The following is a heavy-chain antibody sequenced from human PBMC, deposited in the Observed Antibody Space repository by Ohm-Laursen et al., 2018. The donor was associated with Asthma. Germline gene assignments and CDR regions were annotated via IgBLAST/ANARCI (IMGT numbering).Heavy chain of an antibody. Sequence: ASVKVSCKASGYTFTGYYMHWVRQAPGQGLEWMGWISAYNGNTNYAQKLQGRVTMTTDTSTSTAYMELRSLRSDDTAVYYCARDDCSSTSCYSGYDYWGQGTLVTVSS. V-gene: IGHV1-18*04. J-gene: IGHJ4*02. CDR2: ISAYNGNT. CDR3: ARDDCSSTSCYSGYDY. D-gene: IGHD2-2*01. CDR1: GYTFTGYY.